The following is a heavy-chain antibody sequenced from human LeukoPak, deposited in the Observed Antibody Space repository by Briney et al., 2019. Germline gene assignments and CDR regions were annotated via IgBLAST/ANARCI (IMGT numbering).Heavy chain of an antibody. CDR3: ASGFRGSGSYSYYFDY. D-gene: IGHD3-10*01. V-gene: IGHV4-39*01. CDR2: IYYSGNT. CDR1: GGSISSSSHY. Sequence: SETLSLTCTVSGGSISSSSHYWGWIRQPPGKGLEWIGSIYYSGNTYSNPSLRSRVTISVDTSEHQFSLKLSSVTASDTAVYCCASGFRGSGSYSYYFDYWGQGTLVTVSS. J-gene: IGHJ4*02.